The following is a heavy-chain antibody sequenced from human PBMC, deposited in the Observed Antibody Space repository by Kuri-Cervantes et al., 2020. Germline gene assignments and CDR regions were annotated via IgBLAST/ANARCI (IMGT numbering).Heavy chain of an antibody. V-gene: IGHV3-30*03. CDR3: ARDPIYGGNSGVDY. CDR1: GFTFSSYG. CDR2: MSYDGTKK. D-gene: IGHD4-23*01. Sequence: GESLKISCAASGFTFSSYGMHWVRQTPGRGLEWVAVMSYDGTKKYYADSVKGRFTISRDDSKNTLYPQMNSLRAEDTAVYYCARDPIYGGNSGVDYWGQGTLVTVSS. J-gene: IGHJ4*02.